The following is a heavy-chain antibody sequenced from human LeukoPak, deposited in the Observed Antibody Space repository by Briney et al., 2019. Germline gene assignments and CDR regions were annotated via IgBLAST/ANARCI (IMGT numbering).Heavy chain of an antibody. Sequence: XASGFSVXANYMSWVRQAPGKGLEWVSXIHNGGDTYYADSVKGRFTISRDNSKNTLYLQMNSLRAEDTAVYYCARERYCSGASCPNSNRYFDFWGQGTLVTVSS. CDR3: ARERYCSGASCPNSNRYFDF. J-gene: IGHJ4*02. CDR1: GFSVXANY. D-gene: IGHD2-15*01. CDR2: IHNGGDT. V-gene: IGHV3-53*05.